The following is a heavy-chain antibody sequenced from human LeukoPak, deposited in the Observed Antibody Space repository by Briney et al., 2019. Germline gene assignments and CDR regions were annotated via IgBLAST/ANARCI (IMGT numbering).Heavy chain of an antibody. CDR2: INPNSGGT. CDR1: GYTFTGYY. Sequence: ASVKVSCKASGYTFTGYYMHWVRQAPGQGLEWMGRINPNSGGTNYAQKFQGRVTMTRDTSISTAYMELSRLRSDDTAVYYCARGLVYAMDYYYYGMDVWGQGTTVTVSS. V-gene: IGHV1-2*06. D-gene: IGHD2-8*01. CDR3: ARGLVYAMDYYYYGMDV. J-gene: IGHJ6*02.